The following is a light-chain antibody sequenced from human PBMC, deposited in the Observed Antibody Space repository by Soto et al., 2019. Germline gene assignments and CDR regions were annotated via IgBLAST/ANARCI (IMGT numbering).Light chain of an antibody. CDR1: QSISSW. V-gene: IGKV1-5*01. J-gene: IGKJ1*01. CDR3: QQYESYWT. CDR2: DVS. Sequence: DIHMTQSPSTLSASLGDRVTITFRASQSISSWLAWYQQKPGQAPRLLIYDVSSLQSGVPSRFSGSGSATEFTLTISSLQPDDFATYYCQQYESYWTFGQGTKVDIK.